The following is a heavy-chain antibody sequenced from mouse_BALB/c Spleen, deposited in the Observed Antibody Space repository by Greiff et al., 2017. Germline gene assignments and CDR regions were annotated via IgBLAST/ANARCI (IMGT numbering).Heavy chain of an antibody. CDR3: ARGGPLDYAMDY. Sequence: QVQLKESGPELVKPGASVKISCKASGYAFSSSWMNWVKQRPGQGLEWIGRIYPGDGDTNYNGKFKGKATLTADKSSSTAYMQLSSLTSVDSAVYFCARGGPLDYAMDYWGQGTSVTVSS. CDR2: IYPGDGDT. D-gene: IGHD3-3*01. V-gene: IGHV1-82*01. CDR1: GYAFSSSW. J-gene: IGHJ4*01.